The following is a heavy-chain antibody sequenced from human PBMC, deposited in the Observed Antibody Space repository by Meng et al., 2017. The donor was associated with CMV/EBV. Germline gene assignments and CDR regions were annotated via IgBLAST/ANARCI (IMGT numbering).Heavy chain of an antibody. D-gene: IGHD2-21*01. Sequence: ASVKVSCKASGYTFSSYYMHGVRQATGQGLEWMGIINPSGGSTSYAQKFQGRVTMTRDKSTSKVYMELSSLRSEDTAVYYCARERATCGGDCYRGWLDPWGQGTLVTVSS. CDR3: ARERATCGGDCYRGWLDP. J-gene: IGHJ5*02. CDR1: GYTFSSYY. V-gene: IGHV1-46*01. CDR2: INPSGGST.